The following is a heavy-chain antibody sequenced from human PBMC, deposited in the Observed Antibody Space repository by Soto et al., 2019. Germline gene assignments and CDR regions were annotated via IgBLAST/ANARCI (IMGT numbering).Heavy chain of an antibody. CDR1: GYTFTSYY. CDR3: AVAYYGSGSYRYYGMDV. Sequence: QVQLVQSGAEVKKPGASVKVSCKASGYTFTSYYMHWVRQAPGQGLEWMGIINPSGGSTSYAQKSQGRVTMTRDTTTSTVYMELSSLRSEDTAVYYCAVAYYGSGSYRYYGMDVWGQGTTVTVSS. V-gene: IGHV1-46*03. D-gene: IGHD3-10*01. J-gene: IGHJ6*02. CDR2: INPSGGST.